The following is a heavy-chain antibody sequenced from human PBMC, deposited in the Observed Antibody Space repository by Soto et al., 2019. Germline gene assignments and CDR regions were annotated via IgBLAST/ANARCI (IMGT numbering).Heavy chain of an antibody. J-gene: IGHJ4*02. CDR3: ATEDSMNWTHDY. CDR2: IYQSGTT. CDR1: GFSISNIHG. D-gene: IGHD1-1*01. V-gene: IGHV4-4*02. Sequence: SETLSLPCVFSGFSISNIHGLLWVRQPPGKGLEWIGEIYQSGTTDYNPSLKSRVTMSVDKSRNQLSLTLNSVTAADTAVYYCATEDSMNWTHDYWGQGTLVTVSS.